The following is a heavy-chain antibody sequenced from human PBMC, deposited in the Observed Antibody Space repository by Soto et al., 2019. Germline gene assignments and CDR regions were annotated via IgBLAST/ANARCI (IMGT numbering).Heavy chain of an antibody. J-gene: IGHJ4*02. CDR3: AKDQNDSVVVVAAVEYYFDY. CDR1: GFTFSSYG. Sequence: QVQLVESGGGVVQPGRSLRLSCAASGFTFSSYGMHWVRQAPGKGLEWVAVISYDGSNKYYADSVKGRFTISRNNSKNTLYRQMNSLRAEDTAVYYCAKDQNDSVVVVAAVEYYFDYWGQGTLVTVSS. V-gene: IGHV3-30*18. D-gene: IGHD2-15*01. CDR2: ISYDGSNK.